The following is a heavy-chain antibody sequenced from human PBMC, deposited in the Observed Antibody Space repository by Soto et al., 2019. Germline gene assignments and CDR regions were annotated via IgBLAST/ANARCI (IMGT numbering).Heavy chain of an antibody. V-gene: IGHV1-18*01. CDR1: GYTFTSYG. Sequence: ASVKVSCKASGYTFTSYGISWVRQAPGQGLEWMGWISAYNGNTNYAQKLQGRVTMTTETSTSTAYMELRSLRSDDTAVYYCARDLGGAVAGTILYYYYYMDVWGKGTTVTVSS. D-gene: IGHD6-19*01. CDR3: ARDLGGAVAGTILYYYYYMDV. CDR2: ISAYNGNT. J-gene: IGHJ6*03.